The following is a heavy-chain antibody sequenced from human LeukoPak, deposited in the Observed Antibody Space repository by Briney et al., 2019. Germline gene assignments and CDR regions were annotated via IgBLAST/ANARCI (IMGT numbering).Heavy chain of an antibody. CDR1: GGSISSYY. Sequence: PSETLSLTCTVSGGSISSYYWSWIRQPPEKGLEWIGYIYYSGSTNYNPSLKSRVTISVDTSKNQFSLKLSSVTAADTAVYYCARHKSLAYCGGDCPDAFDIWGQGTMVTVSS. D-gene: IGHD2-21*02. J-gene: IGHJ3*02. CDR3: ARHKSLAYCGGDCPDAFDI. V-gene: IGHV4-59*08. CDR2: IYYSGST.